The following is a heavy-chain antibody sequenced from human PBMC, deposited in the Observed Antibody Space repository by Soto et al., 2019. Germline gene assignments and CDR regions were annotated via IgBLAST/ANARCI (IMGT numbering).Heavy chain of an antibody. Sequence: SETLSLTCAVYGVSFSGYYWSWIRQPPGKGLEWIGEINHSGSTNYNPSLKSRVTISVDTSKNQFSLKLSSVTAADTAVYYCARARIAVAGGPVYYFDYWGQGTLVTVSS. CDR1: GVSFSGYY. J-gene: IGHJ4*02. D-gene: IGHD6-19*01. CDR3: ARARIAVAGGPVYYFDY. CDR2: INHSGST. V-gene: IGHV4-34*01.